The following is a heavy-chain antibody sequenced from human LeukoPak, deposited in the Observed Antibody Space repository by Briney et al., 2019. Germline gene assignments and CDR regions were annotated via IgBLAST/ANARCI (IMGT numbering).Heavy chain of an antibody. D-gene: IGHD5-12*01. CDR1: GGTFSSYA. J-gene: IGHJ4*02. CDR2: IIPILGIA. CDR3: ASSSYGDGYNSAFDY. Sequence: ASVKVSCKASGGTFSSYAISWVRQAPGQGLEWMGRIIPILGIANYAQKFQGRVTITADKSTSTAYMELSSLRSEDTAVYYCASSSYGDGYNSAFDYWGQGTLVTASS. V-gene: IGHV1-69*04.